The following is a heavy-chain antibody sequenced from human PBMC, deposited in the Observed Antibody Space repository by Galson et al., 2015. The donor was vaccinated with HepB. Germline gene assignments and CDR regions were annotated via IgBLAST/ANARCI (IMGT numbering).Heavy chain of an antibody. D-gene: IGHD1-1*01. V-gene: IGHV1-24*01. J-gene: IGHJ4*02. Sequence: SVKVSCKVSGYTLTDLSMHWVRQAPGKGLEWMGASDPEDGETMYTQKVQGRVTMTDDTSTETAYMELNSLTSEDTAVYFCASGKVEVLDYWGQGTLVTVSS. CDR2: SDPEDGET. CDR1: GYTLTDLS. CDR3: ASGKVEVLDY.